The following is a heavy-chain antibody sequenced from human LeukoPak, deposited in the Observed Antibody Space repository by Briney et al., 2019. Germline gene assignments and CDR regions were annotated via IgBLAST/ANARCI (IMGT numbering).Heavy chain of an antibody. V-gene: IGHV1-18*01. CDR2: ISAYNGNT. Sequence: ASVKVSCKASGYTFTSYGISWVRQAPGQGLEWMGWISAYNGNTNYAQKLQGRVTMTTDTSTSTAYMELRSLRSDDTAVYYCALGKSYYDFWSGYQDAFDIWGQGTMVTVSS. J-gene: IGHJ3*02. D-gene: IGHD3-3*01. CDR3: ALGKSYYDFWSGYQDAFDI. CDR1: GYTFTSYG.